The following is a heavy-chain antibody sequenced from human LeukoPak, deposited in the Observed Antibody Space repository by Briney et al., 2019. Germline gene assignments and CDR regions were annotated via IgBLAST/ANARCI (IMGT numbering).Heavy chain of an antibody. CDR2: ISNSGNT. J-gene: IGHJ4*02. D-gene: IGHD4-17*01. CDR1: GDSVSSGGYH. V-gene: IGHV4-61*08. Sequence: SETLSLTCSVLGDSVSSGGYHGSWIRQPPRKGLEWIGNISNSGNTNYNPSLKSRLTISIATSKNQSTLKLSSLTAADTALYYCARVDAPVTTTPPFDLWGQGTRVTVSS. CDR3: ARVDAPVTTTPPFDL.